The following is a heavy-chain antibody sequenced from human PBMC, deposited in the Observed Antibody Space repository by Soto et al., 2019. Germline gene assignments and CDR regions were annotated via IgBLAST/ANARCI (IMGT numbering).Heavy chain of an antibody. CDR1: GYSFTNND. Sequence: ASVKVSCKAAGYSFTNNDVSWVRQATGQGLEWMGWMNPGSGDTGYAQKFQGRVTMTRDISTATAYMELSSLRSDDTATYYCARMATFGSLNWFDPWGQGTLVTVSS. D-gene: IGHD3-16*01. V-gene: IGHV1-8*01. J-gene: IGHJ5*02. CDR3: ARMATFGSLNWFDP. CDR2: MNPGSGDT.